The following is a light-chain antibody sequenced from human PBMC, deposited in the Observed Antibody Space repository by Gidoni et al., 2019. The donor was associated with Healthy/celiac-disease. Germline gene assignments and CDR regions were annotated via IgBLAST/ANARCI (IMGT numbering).Light chain of an antibody. CDR2: GNS. J-gene: IGLJ2*01. Sequence: QSVLTQPPSVSGAPGQRVTISCTRSSPNIGAGYDVHWYQQLPGTAPKLLIYGNSNRPSGVPDLFSGSKSGTSASLAITGLQAEDEADYYCQSYGSSLSGSDVVFGGGTKLTVL. CDR3: QSYGSSLSGSDVV. CDR1: SPNIGAGYD. V-gene: IGLV1-40*01.